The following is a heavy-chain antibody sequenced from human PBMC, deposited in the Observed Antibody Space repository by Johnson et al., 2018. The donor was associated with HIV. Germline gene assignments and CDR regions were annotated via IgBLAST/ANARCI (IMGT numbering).Heavy chain of an antibody. CDR1: GFTFDDYA. CDR2: ISWNSGSI. CDR3: AREGVAVRYIDDAFDI. D-gene: IGHD3-9*01. Sequence: VQLVESGGGLVQPGRSLRLSCAASGFTFDDYAMHWVRQAPGKGLEWVSGISWNSGSIGYADSVKGRLTISRDNAKNSLYLQMSSMRAEDTAVYYCAREGVAVRYIDDAFDIWGQGTMVTVSS. V-gene: IGHV3-9*01. J-gene: IGHJ3*02.